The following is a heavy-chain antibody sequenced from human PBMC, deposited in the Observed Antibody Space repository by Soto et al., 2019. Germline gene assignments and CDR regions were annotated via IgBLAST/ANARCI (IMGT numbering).Heavy chain of an antibody. Sequence: EVQVVESGGGLVKPGGSLRLSCVFSGFTFSTYTMNWVRQAPGKGLEWVSSINGRSNYVYYADSVKGRITISRDNAKNSLYLQMNRLRAEDTAIYYCAREDGVVGSSSAFDHWGLGTLVTVSS. D-gene: IGHD1-26*01. V-gene: IGHV3-21*01. CDR1: GFTFSTYT. J-gene: IGHJ4*02. CDR2: INGRSNYV. CDR3: AREDGVVGSSSAFDH.